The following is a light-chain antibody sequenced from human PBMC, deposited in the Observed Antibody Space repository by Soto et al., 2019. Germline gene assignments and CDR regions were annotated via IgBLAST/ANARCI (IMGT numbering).Light chain of an antibody. CDR2: LGS. Sequence: EIVMTQSPLSLSVTPGESSSISCRSSQSLLHSNGNNYFDWYLQKPGQSPQLLIYLGSNRASGVPDRFSGSGSGTDFTLKISGVEAEDVGVYYCMQALQTPLTFGQGTRLEI. CDR3: MQALQTPLT. CDR1: QSLLHSNGNNY. J-gene: IGKJ5*01. V-gene: IGKV2-28*01.